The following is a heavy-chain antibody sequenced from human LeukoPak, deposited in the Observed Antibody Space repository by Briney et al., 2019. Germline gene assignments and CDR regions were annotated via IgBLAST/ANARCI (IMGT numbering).Heavy chain of an antibody. CDR3: AREGGDFWSGYSKPDY. V-gene: IGHV1-18*01. J-gene: IGHJ4*02. CDR1: GYTFTSYG. D-gene: IGHD3-3*01. CDR2: ISAYNGNT. Sequence: ASVKVSCKASGYTFTSYGISRVRQAPGQGLEWMGWISAYNGNTNYAQKLQGRVTMTTDTSTSTAYMELRSLRSDDTAVYYCAREGGDFWSGYSKPDYWGQGTLVTVSS.